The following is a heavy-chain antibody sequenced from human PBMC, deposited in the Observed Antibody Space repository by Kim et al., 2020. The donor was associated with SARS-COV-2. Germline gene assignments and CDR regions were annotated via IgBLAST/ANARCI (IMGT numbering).Heavy chain of an antibody. V-gene: IGHV3-30*04. Sequence: GGSLRLSCAASGFTFSNYAMHWVRQAPGKGLEWVAVISYDGSNKDYADSVKGRFTISRDNSKNMLYLQMNSLRAGDSAGYYCARSALQIAFYYGMDVWGQGTTVTVSS. CDR3: ARSALQIAFYYGMDV. CDR1: GFTFSNYA. CDR2: ISYDGSNK. J-gene: IGHJ6*02. D-gene: IGHD2-21*01.